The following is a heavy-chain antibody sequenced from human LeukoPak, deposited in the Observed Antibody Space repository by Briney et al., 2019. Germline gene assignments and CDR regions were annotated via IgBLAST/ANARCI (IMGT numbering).Heavy chain of an antibody. CDR3: VRSGVYRGGYFDY. CDR2: INTSGST. Sequence: SETLSLTCTVSGVSISGYYWSWIRQSAGKGLEWIGRINTSGSTNYNPSLKSRVTMSVDTSKNQFSLKLSSVTAADTAVYYCVRSGVYRGGYFDYWGQGTLVTVSS. V-gene: IGHV4-4*07. J-gene: IGHJ4*02. D-gene: IGHD1-26*01. CDR1: GVSISGYY.